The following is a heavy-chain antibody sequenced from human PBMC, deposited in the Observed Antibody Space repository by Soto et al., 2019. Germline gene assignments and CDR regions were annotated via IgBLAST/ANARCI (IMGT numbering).Heavy chain of an antibody. V-gene: IGHV5-51*01. CDR3: ARQGSSAVYYYYGMDV. Sequence: PRESLKISCKGSGYSFTSYWIGWVRQMPGKGLEWMGIIYPGDSDTRYSPSFQGQVTISADKSISTAYLQWSSLKASDTAMYYCARQGSSAVYYYYGMDVWGQGTTVTVSS. D-gene: IGHD6-6*01. J-gene: IGHJ6*02. CDR1: GYSFTSYW. CDR2: IYPGDSDT.